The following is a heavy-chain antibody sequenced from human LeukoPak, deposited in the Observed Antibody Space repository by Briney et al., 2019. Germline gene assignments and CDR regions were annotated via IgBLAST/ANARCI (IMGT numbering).Heavy chain of an antibody. J-gene: IGHJ4*02. CDR1: GGSISSYY. CDR3: ARDRGFYDYVWGSYRPSYFDY. CDR2: IYYSGST. Sequence: SETLYLTCTVSGGSISSYYWSWIRQPPGKGLEWIGYIYYSGSTNYNPSLKSRVTISVDTSKNQFSLKLSSVTAADTAVYYCARDRGFYDYVWGSYRPSYFDYWGQGTLVTVSS. D-gene: IGHD3-16*02. V-gene: IGHV4-59*01.